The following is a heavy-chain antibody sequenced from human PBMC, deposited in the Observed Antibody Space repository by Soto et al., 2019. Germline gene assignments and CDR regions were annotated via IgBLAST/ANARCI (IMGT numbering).Heavy chain of an antibody. CDR3: AHMSQQLTFDS. D-gene: IGHD1-1*01. V-gene: IGHV2-5*02. CDR2: IYWDDDK. CDR1: GFSLSTSGVG. Sequence: QITLKESGPTLVKPTQTLTLTCTFSGFSLSTSGVGVGWIRQPPGKALEGLALIYWDDDKRYSPSLKSRRTIAKDTSKDHVVLTTTTMDPVDTATYYCAHMSQQLTFDSWGQGTLVTVSS. J-gene: IGHJ4*02.